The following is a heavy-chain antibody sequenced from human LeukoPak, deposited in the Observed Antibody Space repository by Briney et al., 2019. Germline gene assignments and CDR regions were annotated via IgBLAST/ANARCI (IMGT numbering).Heavy chain of an antibody. CDR2: VSGTGGST. Sequence: GGSLRLSCAASGFTFSSYAMSWVRQAPGKGLEWASDVSGTGGSTYYADSVKGRFTISRDNSKNTLYLQMNSLRAEDTAVYYCAKVRSIAAAEAIDYWGQGTLVTVSS. CDR3: AKVRSIAAAEAIDY. V-gene: IGHV3-23*01. D-gene: IGHD6-13*01. CDR1: GFTFSSYA. J-gene: IGHJ4*02.